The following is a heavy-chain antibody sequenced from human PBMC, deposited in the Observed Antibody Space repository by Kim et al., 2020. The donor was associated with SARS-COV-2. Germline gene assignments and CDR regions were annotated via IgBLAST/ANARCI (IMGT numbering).Heavy chain of an antibody. V-gene: IGHV3-33*06. CDR1: GFTFSSYG. CDR3: AKDSGYDEALDYYFDY. D-gene: IGHD5-12*01. CDR2: IWYDGSNK. Sequence: GGSLRLSCAASGFTFSSYGMHWVRQAPGKGLEWVAVIWYDGSNKYYADSVKGRFTISRDNSKNTLYLQMNSLRAEDTAVYYCAKDSGYDEALDYYFDYWGQGTLVTVSS. J-gene: IGHJ4*02.